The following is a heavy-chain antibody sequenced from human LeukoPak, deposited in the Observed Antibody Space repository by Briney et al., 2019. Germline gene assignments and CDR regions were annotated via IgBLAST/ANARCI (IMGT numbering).Heavy chain of an antibody. J-gene: IGHJ4*02. V-gene: IGHV3-9*03. CDR2: ISWNSGSI. CDR3: AKDYYYDSSGPFDY. CDR1: GLTFDDYA. Sequence: SRSLRLSCAAAGLTFDDYAMHWVRQAPGKCLEWVSGISWNSGSIGYADSVKGRFTISRDNAKNSLYLQMNSLRAEDMALYYCAKDYYYDSSGPFDYWGQGTLVTVSS. D-gene: IGHD3-22*01.